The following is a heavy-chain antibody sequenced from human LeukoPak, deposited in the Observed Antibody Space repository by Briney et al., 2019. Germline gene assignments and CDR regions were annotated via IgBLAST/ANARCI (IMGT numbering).Heavy chain of an antibody. CDR3: AKEEYSSPRPDAFDI. CDR1: GFTFSSYA. V-gene: IGHV3-30*18. J-gene: IGHJ3*02. D-gene: IGHD6-6*01. Sequence: GGSLRLSCAASGFTFSSYAMHWVRQAPGKGLEWVAVISYDGSNKYYADSVKGRFTISRDNSKNTLYLQMNSLRAEDTAVYYCAKEEYSSPRPDAFDIWGQGTMVTVSS. CDR2: ISYDGSNK.